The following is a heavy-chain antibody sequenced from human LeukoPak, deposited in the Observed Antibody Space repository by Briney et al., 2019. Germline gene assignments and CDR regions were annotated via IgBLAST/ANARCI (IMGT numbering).Heavy chain of an antibody. D-gene: IGHD2-15*01. CDR2: ITSKPSSYTT. CDR3: TRQDCSGGSCSYVDY. J-gene: IGHJ4*02. V-gene: IGHV3-73*01. Sequence: PGGSLKLSRAPSGFDSSGFYMHSVREASGRGPEWVGLITSKPSSYTTVHAASVKGRFTISRDDSKNTAYLQMNSLKAEDTAVYYCTRQDCSGGSCSYVDYWGQGTLVTVSS. CDR1: GFDSSGFY.